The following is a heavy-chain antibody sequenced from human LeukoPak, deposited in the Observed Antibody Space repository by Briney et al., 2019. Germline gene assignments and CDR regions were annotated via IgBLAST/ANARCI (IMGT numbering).Heavy chain of an antibody. V-gene: IGHV1-46*01. Sequence: ASVKVSCKASGYTFTSYYMHWVRQAPGQGLEWMGIINPSGGSTSYAQKFQGRVTMTRDMSTSTVYMELSSLRPEDTAVYYCARVSRGSYALEGFDYWGQGTLVTVSS. CDR2: INPSGGST. J-gene: IGHJ4*02. D-gene: IGHD1-26*01. CDR3: ARVSRGSYALEGFDY. CDR1: GYTFTSYY.